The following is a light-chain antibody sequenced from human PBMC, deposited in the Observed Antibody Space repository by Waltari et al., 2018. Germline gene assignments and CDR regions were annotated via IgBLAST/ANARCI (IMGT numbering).Light chain of an antibody. V-gene: IGKV3-20*01. CDR1: RDIGTY. CDR2: RAS. J-gene: IGKJ1*01. CDR3: QNHERLPAT. Sequence: ELVLTQSPGTLSLSPGERATLSCRASRDIGTYLVWYQQQPGQAPRLLIYRASNRATGIPDRFSGSWSGTDFSLTISRLEPEDFAVYYCQNHERLPATFGQGTRVEIK.